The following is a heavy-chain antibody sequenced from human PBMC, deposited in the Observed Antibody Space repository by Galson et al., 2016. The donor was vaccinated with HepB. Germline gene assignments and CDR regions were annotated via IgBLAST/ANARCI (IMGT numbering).Heavy chain of an antibody. J-gene: IGHJ4*02. V-gene: IGHV6-1*01. D-gene: IGHD3-10*01. CDR3: ARSYRLGRGFGS. Sequence: CAISGDSVFNTNAGWNWVRQSPSRGLEWLGRTYYRSDWRSDYADSVKGRITINPDTSKNHFSLHLNSVTPEDTAVYYCARSYRLGRGFGSWGQGTLVTVSS. CDR1: GDSVFNTNAG. CDR2: TYYRSDWRS.